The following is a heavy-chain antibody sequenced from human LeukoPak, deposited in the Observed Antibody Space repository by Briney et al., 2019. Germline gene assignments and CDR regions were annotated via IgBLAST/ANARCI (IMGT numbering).Heavy chain of an antibody. CDR3: AKGGRYSYGYGVDY. CDR2: ISGSGGST. CDR1: GFTFSSYA. V-gene: IGHV3-23*01. Sequence: PGGSLRLSCAASGFTFSSYAMSWVRQAPGKGLEWVSAISGSGGSTYYADSVKGRFTISRDNSKNTLYLQMNSLRAEDTAVYYCAKGGRYSYGYGVDYWGQGTPVTVSS. J-gene: IGHJ4*02. D-gene: IGHD5-18*01.